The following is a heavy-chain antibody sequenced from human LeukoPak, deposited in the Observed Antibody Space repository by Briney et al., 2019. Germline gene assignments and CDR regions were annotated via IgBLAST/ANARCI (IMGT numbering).Heavy chain of an antibody. CDR2: ISGSGGST. J-gene: IGHJ4*02. CDR1: GFTFSSYW. CDR3: AKVPAGGLDDYYFDY. Sequence: GGSLRLSCAASGFTFSSYWMSWVRQAPGKGLEWVSAISGSGGSTYYADSVKGRFTISRDNSKNTLYLQMNSLRAEDTAVYYCAKVPAGGLDDYYFDYWGQGTLVTVSS. D-gene: IGHD3-16*01. V-gene: IGHV3-23*01.